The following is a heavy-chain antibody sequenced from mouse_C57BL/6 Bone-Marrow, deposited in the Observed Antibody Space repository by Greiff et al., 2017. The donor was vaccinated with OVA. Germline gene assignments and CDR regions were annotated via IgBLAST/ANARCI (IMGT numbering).Heavy chain of an antibody. J-gene: IGHJ4*01. D-gene: IGHD2-4*01. CDR3: ARDLGNDYDDYYAMDY. CDR2: ISYGGSYT. CDR1: GFTFSSYA. V-gene: IGHV5-4*01. Sequence: DVKLVESGGGLVKPGGSLKLSCAASGFTFSSYAMSWVRQTPEKRLEWVATISYGGSYTYYPDNVKGRFTISRDNAKNNLYLQMSHMKSEDTAMYDYARDLGNDYDDYYAMDYWGQGTSVTVSS.